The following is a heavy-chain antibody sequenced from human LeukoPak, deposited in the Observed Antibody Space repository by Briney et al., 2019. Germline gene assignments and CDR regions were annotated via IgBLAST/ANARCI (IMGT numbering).Heavy chain of an antibody. J-gene: IGHJ6*03. V-gene: IGHV4-59*12. Sequence: KTSETLSLTCSVSGGSISSYYWSWIRQPPGKGLEWIGFIYYSGSTNYNPSLKGRVTMLVDTSKNQFSLKLSSVTAADTAVYYCARSKGSGSYYYYMDVWGKGTTVTISS. CDR1: GGSISSYY. D-gene: IGHD3-10*01. CDR3: ARSKGSGSYYYYMDV. CDR2: IYYSGST.